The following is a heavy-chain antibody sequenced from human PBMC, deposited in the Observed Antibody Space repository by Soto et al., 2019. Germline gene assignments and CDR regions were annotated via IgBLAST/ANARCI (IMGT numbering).Heavy chain of an antibody. CDR3: ARDPPVAVAGTDTPQANY. CDR2: IIPIFGTA. CDR1: GGTFSSYA. J-gene: IGHJ4*02. Sequence: SVKVSCKASGGTFSSYAISWVRQAPGQGLEWMGGIIPIFGTANYAQKFQGRVTITADESTSTAYMELSSLRSEDTAVYYCARDPPVAVAGTDTPQANYWGQGTLVTVS. D-gene: IGHD6-19*01. V-gene: IGHV1-69*13.